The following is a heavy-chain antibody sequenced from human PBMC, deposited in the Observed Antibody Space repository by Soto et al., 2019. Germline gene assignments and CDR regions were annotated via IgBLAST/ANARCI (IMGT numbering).Heavy chain of an antibody. D-gene: IGHD2-8*02. J-gene: IGHJ4*02. V-gene: IGHV4-30-2*01. Sequence: PSETLSLTCAVSGGSINSGGYSWSWVRQPPGKGLEWIGYIYHSGSPNYNPSLKSRVTISVDTSKNQFSLKLTSVTAADTAVYYCARDKITGLFDYWGQGTLVTVSS. CDR2: IYHSGSP. CDR1: GGSINSGGYS. CDR3: ARDKITGLFDY.